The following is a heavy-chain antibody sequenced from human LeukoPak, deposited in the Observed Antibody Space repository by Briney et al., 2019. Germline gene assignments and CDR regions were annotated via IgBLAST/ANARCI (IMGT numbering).Heavy chain of an antibody. D-gene: IGHD2-15*01. Sequence: SSETLSLTCTVSGGSISSYYWSWIRQPPGKGLEWAGYIYYSGSTNYNPSLKSRVTISVNTSKNQFSLKLTSVTAADTAVYYCAGSRGGPLGAFDIWGQGTMVTVSS. CDR2: IYYSGST. V-gene: IGHV4-59*08. J-gene: IGHJ3*02. CDR1: GGSISSYY. CDR3: AGSRGGPLGAFDI.